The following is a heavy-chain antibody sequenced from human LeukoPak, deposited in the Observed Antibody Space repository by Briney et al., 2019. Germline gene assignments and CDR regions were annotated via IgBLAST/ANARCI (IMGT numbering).Heavy chain of an antibody. CDR1: GFSFSSYE. J-gene: IGHJ4*02. V-gene: IGHV3-48*03. Sequence: GGSLRLSCAASGFSFSSYEMNWVCQAPGKGLEWVSYISSSGSTIYYADSVKGRFTISRDNAKNSLYLQMNSLRAEDTAVYFCAKRGVVIRVILVGFHKEAYYFDSWGQGALVTVSS. D-gene: IGHD3-22*01. CDR2: ISSSGSTI. CDR3: AKRGVVIRVILVGFHKEAYYFDS.